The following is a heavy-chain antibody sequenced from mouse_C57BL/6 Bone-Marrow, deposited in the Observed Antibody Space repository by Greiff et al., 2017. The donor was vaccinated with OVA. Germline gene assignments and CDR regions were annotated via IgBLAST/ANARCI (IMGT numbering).Heavy chain of an antibody. D-gene: IGHD2-5*01. Sequence: QVQLQQSGAELVRPGASVTLSCKASGYTFTDYEMHWVKQTPVHGLEWIGALDPETGGTAYNQKVKGKAILTADKSSSTAYMELLSLTSEDSAVYYCTRGYSNYYAMDYWGQGTSVTVSS. CDR3: TRGYSNYYAMDY. V-gene: IGHV1-15*01. J-gene: IGHJ4*01. CDR1: GYTFTDYE. CDR2: LDPETGGT.